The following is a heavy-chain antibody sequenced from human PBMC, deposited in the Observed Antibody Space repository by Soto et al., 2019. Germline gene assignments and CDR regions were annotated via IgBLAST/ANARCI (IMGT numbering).Heavy chain of an antibody. CDR1: GGSISSSSYY. CDR2: IYYSGST. CDR3: ARSNEDTVAVGGWFDP. Sequence: SETLSLTCTVSGGSISSSSYYWVWIRQPPGKGLEWIGSIYYSGSTYYNASLKSRVTISVDTSKNQFSLKLSSVTAADTAVYFCARSNEDTVAVGGWFDPWGQGTLVTVSS. V-gene: IGHV4-39*01. D-gene: IGHD2-15*01. J-gene: IGHJ5*02.